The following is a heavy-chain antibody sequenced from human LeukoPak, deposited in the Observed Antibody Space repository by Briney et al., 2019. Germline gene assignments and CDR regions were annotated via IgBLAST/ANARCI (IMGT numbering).Heavy chain of an antibody. V-gene: IGHV4-59*01. CDR2: VHYSGTA. CDR1: DGSITNYD. J-gene: IGHJ3*02. Sequence: PSETLSLTCTVSDGSITNYDWSWVRQPPGKGLEFIGHVHYSGTANYNPSLRSRVTISIDTSKKHFFLKLKSVTAADTAVYYCARVSRYDAFDIWGQGTMVTVSS. CDR3: ARVSRYDAFDI. D-gene: IGHD3-9*01.